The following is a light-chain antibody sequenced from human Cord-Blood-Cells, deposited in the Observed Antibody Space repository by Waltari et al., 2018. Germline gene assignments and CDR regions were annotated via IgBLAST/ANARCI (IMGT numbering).Light chain of an antibody. CDR2: DVS. CDR1: SSDVGGYKY. J-gene: IGLJ3*02. CDR3: SSYTSSSTWV. Sequence: QSALTQPASVSGSPGQSITISCTGTSSDVGGYKYVSWYQQHPGKAPKLMIYDVSNRPPGVSNRFSGSKSGNTASLTISGLQAEDEADYYCSSYTSSSTWVFGGGTKLTVL. V-gene: IGLV2-14*03.